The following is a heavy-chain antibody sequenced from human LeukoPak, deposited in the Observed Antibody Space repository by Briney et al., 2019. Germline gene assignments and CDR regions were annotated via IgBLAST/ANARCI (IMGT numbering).Heavy chain of an antibody. CDR1: GGSISSSSYY. J-gene: IGHJ4*02. Sequence: SETLSLTCTVSGGSISSSSYYWGWIRQPPGKGLEWIGSIYYSGSTYYNPSLKSRVTISVDTSKNQFSLKLSSVTAADTAVYYCARPRRFLEWTPLDYWGQGTLVTVSS. CDR3: ARPRRFLEWTPLDY. D-gene: IGHD3-3*01. V-gene: IGHV4-39*01. CDR2: IYYSGST.